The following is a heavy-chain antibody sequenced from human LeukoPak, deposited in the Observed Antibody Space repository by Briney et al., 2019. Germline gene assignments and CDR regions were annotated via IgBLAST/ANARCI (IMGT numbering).Heavy chain of an antibody. CDR2: ISYDGSNK. CDR3: AKGGYDSSGYYSGTDY. Sequence: GGSLRLSCAASGFTFSSYAMHWVRQAPGKGLEWVAVISYDGSNKYYADSVKGRFTISRDNSKNTLYLQMNSLRAEDTAVYYCAKGGYDSSGYYSGTDYWGQGTLVTVSS. V-gene: IGHV3-30*04. CDR1: GFTFSSYA. D-gene: IGHD3-22*01. J-gene: IGHJ4*02.